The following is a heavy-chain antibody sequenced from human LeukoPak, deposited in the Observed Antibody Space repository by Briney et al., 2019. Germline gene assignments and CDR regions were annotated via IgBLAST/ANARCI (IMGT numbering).Heavy chain of an antibody. Sequence: GRSLRLSCAASGFTFSSYGMHWVRQAPGKGLEWVAVISYDGSNKYYADSVKGRFTISRDNSRNTLFLQVNSLRAEDTAVYYCARAERNAGVFDYWGQGTPVTVSS. D-gene: IGHD3-3*01. CDR2: ISYDGSNK. CDR3: ARAERNAGVFDY. CDR1: GFTFSSYG. J-gene: IGHJ4*02. V-gene: IGHV3-30*03.